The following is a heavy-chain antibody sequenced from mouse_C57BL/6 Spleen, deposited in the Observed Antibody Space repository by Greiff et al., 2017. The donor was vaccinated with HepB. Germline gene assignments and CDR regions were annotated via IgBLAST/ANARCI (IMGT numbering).Heavy chain of an antibody. Sequence: QVQLQQPGAELVKPGASVKLSCKASGYTFTSYWMHWVKQRPGQGLEWIGMIHPNSGSTNYNEKVKSKATLTVDKSSSTAYMQLSSLTSEDSAVYYCAIYWDEDECWGQGTTLTVAS. V-gene: IGHV1-64*01. CDR3: AIYWDEDEC. CDR1: GYTFTSYW. CDR2: IHPNSGST. D-gene: IGHD4-1*01. J-gene: IGHJ2*01.